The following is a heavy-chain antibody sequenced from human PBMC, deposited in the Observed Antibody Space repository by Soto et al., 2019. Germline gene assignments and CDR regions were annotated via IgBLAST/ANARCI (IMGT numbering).Heavy chain of an antibody. D-gene: IGHD6-13*01. CDR3: AGPLIAAAGNWFDP. CDR1: GGTFSSYT. J-gene: IGHJ5*02. V-gene: IGHV1-69*02. CDR2: IIPILGIA. Sequence: QVQLVQSGAEVKKPGSSMKVSCKASGGTFSSYTISWVRQAPGQGLEWMGRIIPILGIANYAQKFQGRVTITADKSTSTAYMELSSLRSEDTAVYYCAGPLIAAAGNWFDPWGQGTLVTVSS.